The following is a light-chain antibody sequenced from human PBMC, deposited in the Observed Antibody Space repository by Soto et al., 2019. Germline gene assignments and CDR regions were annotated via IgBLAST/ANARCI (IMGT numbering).Light chain of an antibody. Sequence: IQLTQSPSSLSASVGDTVTITCRASQGISSDLAWYQHKQGKAPKLLIYAAVTLRDGVPSRFSGSGSGTGLAVTISSLQPEDLATYYCQQLKTFHLTVGGGTKVDIK. CDR1: QGISSD. CDR2: AAV. V-gene: IGKV1-9*01. CDR3: QQLKTFHLT. J-gene: IGKJ4*01.